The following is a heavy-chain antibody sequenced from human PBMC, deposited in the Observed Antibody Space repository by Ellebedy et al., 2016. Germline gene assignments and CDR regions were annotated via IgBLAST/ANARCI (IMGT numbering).Heavy chain of an antibody. Sequence: GGSLRLXXAASGFTVSSNYISWVRQAPGKGLEWVSVIYSGGTTYYADSVKGRFTISRDNSKNTLYLQMNSLRAEDTAVYYCAGGWNSEPEPDYWGQGTLVTVSS. CDR2: IYSGGTT. J-gene: IGHJ4*02. D-gene: IGHD1-14*01. V-gene: IGHV3-53*01. CDR3: AGGWNSEPEPDY. CDR1: GFTVSSNY.